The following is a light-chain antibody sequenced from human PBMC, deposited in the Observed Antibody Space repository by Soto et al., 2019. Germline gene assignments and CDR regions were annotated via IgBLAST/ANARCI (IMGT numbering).Light chain of an antibody. CDR2: EDI. Sequence: QSVPTQPASVSGSPRPSLTISCTGTRNDVGSYNLVSWSQQHTGKVPKLLIYEDIFRPSEVSSRFSGSKSGNTASLTISGLQTEDEADYYCCSYLGSPPCSFGTGTKGTVL. CDR3: CSYLGSPPCS. CDR1: RNDVGSYNL. V-gene: IGLV2-23*01. J-gene: IGLJ1*01.